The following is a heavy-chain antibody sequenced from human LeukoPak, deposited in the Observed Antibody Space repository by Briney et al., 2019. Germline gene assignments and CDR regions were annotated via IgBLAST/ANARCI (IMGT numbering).Heavy chain of an antibody. V-gene: IGHV3-7*01. CDR2: IKQDGSEK. CDR3: ARQDQGDAFDI. J-gene: IGHJ3*02. CDR1: GFTFSSYW. Sequence: GGSLRLPCAASGFTFSSYWMTWVRQAPGKGLEWVANIKQDGSEKYYVDSVKGRFTISRDNAKNSLYLQMNSLRAEDTAVYYCARQDQGDAFDIWGQGTMVTVSS.